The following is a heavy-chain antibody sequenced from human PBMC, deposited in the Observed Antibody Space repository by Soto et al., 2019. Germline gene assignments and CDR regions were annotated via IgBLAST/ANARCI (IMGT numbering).Heavy chain of an antibody. J-gene: IGHJ4*02. CDR3: AKDRSTGHYDSSGYDRRTRDC. CDR2: ISGSGGSP. CDR1: GFTFSSYA. D-gene: IGHD3-22*01. Sequence: EVQLLESGGGLVQPGASLRLSCAASGFTFSSYAMSWVRQAPGKGLDWVSAISGSGGSPYYADSVKGRFTISSDNSKNTLYLQRNSVRAYDTAVYYCAKDRSTGHYDSSGYDRRTRDCWGQGTLFTVSS. V-gene: IGHV3-23*01.